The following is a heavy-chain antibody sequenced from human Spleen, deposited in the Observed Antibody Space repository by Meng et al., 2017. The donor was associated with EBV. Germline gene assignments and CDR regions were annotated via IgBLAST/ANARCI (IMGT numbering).Heavy chain of an antibody. CDR2: INTNTGNP. V-gene: IGHV7-4-1*02. J-gene: IGHJ4*02. D-gene: IGHD6-19*01. CDR3: ARRAVAGTGDDY. Sequence: QVELMQFWYDLKKPGASVTVSCKASGDTFACYAMNWVRQAHGQGLEWMGLINTNTGNPTYAQAFTGRFFFSLDPSVSTAYLQISSLKAEDTAVYYCARRAVAGTGDDYWGQGTLVTVSS. CDR1: GDTFACYA.